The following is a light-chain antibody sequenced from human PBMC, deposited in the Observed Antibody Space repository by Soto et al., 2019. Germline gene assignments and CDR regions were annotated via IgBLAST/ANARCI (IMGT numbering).Light chain of an antibody. J-gene: IGKJ4*01. CDR3: QQAIHIPLA. Sequence: DIQMTQSPSSVSASVGDSVTITCRASQGIDNWLAWYQQKPGMAPKLLISAASNLQSGVPTRFSGSGSGTDFTLTINSLQPEDFATDFCQQAIHIPLAFGGGTKVEI. CDR1: QGIDNW. CDR2: AAS. V-gene: IGKV1-12*01.